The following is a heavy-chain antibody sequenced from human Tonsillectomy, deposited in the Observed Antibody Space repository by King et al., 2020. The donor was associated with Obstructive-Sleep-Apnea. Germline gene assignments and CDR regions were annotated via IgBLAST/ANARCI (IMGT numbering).Heavy chain of an antibody. CDR3: ARDYSGWFIDAFDV. CDR2: MTGTGSII. V-gene: IGHV3-48*03. CDR1: GFNFETYA. D-gene: IGHD6-19*01. J-gene: IGHJ3*01. Sequence: EVQLVESGGGLVQTGGALRLSCVASGFNFETYAMNWGRQAPGKGLERGASMTGTGSIIKYSDSVKGRFTISRDTAKNLLYLQMNDLRAEETAVYYCARDYSGWFIDAFDVWGQGTVVTVSS.